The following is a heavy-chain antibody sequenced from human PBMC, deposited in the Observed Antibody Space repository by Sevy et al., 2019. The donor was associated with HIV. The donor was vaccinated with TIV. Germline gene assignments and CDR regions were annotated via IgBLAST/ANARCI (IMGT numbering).Heavy chain of an antibody. V-gene: IGHV3-23*01. Sequence: GGSLRLSCAVSGFSFDSYGMSWVRQAPGKGLEWVSGISGSGTRTYYADSVKGRFIISRDNSKNTLYLQMNSLRREDKGIYDGAKGGGGHYDPDEIGYYFYYYNMDVWGKRTTVTVSS. CDR2: ISGSGTRT. J-gene: IGHJ6*03. CDR3: AKGGGGHYDPDEIGYYFYYYNMDV. CDR1: GFSFDSYG. D-gene: IGHD3-22*01.